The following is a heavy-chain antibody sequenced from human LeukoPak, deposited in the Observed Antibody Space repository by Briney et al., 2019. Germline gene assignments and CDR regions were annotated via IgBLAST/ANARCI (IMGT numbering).Heavy chain of an antibody. CDR3: ARHDRDCSSTSCYHYMDV. D-gene: IGHD2-2*01. CDR2: INHSGST. Sequence: SSETLSLTCAVYGGSFSGYYWSWIRQPPGKGLEWIGEINHSGSTNYNPSLKSRVTISVDTSKNQFSLKLSSVTAADPAVYYCARHDRDCSSTSCYHYMDVWGKGTTVTVSS. V-gene: IGHV4-34*01. CDR1: GGSFSGYY. J-gene: IGHJ6*03.